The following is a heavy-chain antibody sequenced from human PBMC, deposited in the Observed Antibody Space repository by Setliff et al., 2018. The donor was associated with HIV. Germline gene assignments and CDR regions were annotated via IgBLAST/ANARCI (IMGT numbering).Heavy chain of an antibody. CDR1: GYSFTFYG. V-gene: IGHV1-18*04. Sequence: GPVQVSCKASGYSFTFYGLHWVRQAPGQGLEWMGWVSVYNGNTKYAENFQDRLTLTTDASTGTGFMELRGLRSDDTAVYYCATPGVGAGAFDIWGRGTMVTVSS. J-gene: IGHJ3*02. D-gene: IGHD3-10*01. CDR3: ATPGVGAGAFDI. CDR2: VSVYNGNT.